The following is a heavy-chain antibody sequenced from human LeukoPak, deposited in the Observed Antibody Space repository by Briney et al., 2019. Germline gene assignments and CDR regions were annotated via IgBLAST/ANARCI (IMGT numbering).Heavy chain of an antibody. V-gene: IGHV3-23*01. CDR1: GFTFSDYA. Sequence: GGSLRLSCAASGFTFSDYAMSWVRQAPGKGLEWVSALSYSGDNTYYADSVKGRFTISRDNSKNTLYLQMSSLRVEDTAVYYCARDVALSTYHYDSSGLLDYWGQGTLVTVSS. CDR3: ARDVALSTYHYDSSGLLDY. CDR2: LSYSGDNT. D-gene: IGHD3-22*01. J-gene: IGHJ4*02.